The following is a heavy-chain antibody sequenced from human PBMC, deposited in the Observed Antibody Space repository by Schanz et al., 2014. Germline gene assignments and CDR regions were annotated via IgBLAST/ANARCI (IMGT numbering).Heavy chain of an antibody. CDR2: ISYDGSNK. V-gene: IGHV3-30*03. J-gene: IGHJ4*02. CDR1: GFTISSYG. Sequence: VHLVESGGGLVKRGGSLRLSCAASGFTISSYGMHWVRQAPGKGLEWVAVISYDGSNKYYADSVKGRFTISRDNSKNTLYLQMNTLRAEDTAVYYCARDRGYCSGGSCLTFDYWGQGTLVTVSS. CDR3: ARDRGYCSGGSCLTFDY. D-gene: IGHD2-15*01.